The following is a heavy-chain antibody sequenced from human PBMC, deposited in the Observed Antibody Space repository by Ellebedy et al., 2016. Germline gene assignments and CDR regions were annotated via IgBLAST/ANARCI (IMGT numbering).Heavy chain of an antibody. CDR2: ISSSSSYI. D-gene: IGHD3-22*01. V-gene: IGHV3-21*04. J-gene: IGHJ3*02. Sequence: GGSLRLSXAASGFTFSSYSMNWVRQAPGKGLEWVSSISSSSSYIYYADSVKGRFSISRDNAKNTLHLQMNSLRAEDTAVYYCAKAQDYYDSSGSRASDIWGQGTMATVSS. CDR1: GFTFSSYS. CDR3: AKAQDYYDSSGSRASDI.